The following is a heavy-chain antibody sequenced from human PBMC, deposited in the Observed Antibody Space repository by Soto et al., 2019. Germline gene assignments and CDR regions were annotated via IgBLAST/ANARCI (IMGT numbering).Heavy chain of an antibody. Sequence: ASVKVSCKVSGYTLTELSMHWVRQAPGKGLEWMGGFDPENGETIYAQKFQGRVTMTEDTSTDTAYMELSSLRSEDTAVYYCATSSIRPRYYYYMDVWGKGTTVTVSS. CDR3: ATSSIRPRYYYYMDV. V-gene: IGHV1-24*01. CDR1: GYTLTELS. D-gene: IGHD2-21*01. CDR2: FDPENGET. J-gene: IGHJ6*03.